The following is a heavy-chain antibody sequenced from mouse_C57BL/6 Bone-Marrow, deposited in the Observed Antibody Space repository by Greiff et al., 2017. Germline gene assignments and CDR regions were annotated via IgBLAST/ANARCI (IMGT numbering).Heavy chain of an antibody. CDR1: GHTFTSYW. CDR3: AREEYGNYGFAY. V-gene: IGHV1-64*01. CDR2: IHPNSGST. D-gene: IGHD2-10*02. Sequence: QVQLQQPGAERVKPGASVKLSCKASGHTFTSYWMHWVKQRPGQGLEWIGMIHPNSGSTNYNEKFKSKATLTVDKSSSTAYMQLSSLTSDDSAVYYCAREEYGNYGFAYWGQGTLVTVSA. J-gene: IGHJ3*01.